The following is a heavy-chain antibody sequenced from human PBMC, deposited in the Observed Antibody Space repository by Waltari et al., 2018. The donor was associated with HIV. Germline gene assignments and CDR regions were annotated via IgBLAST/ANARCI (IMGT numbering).Heavy chain of an antibody. D-gene: IGHD1-20*01. CDR1: GSTFTGSY. CDR3: ARGFNWNYYYGMDV. J-gene: IGHJ6*02. Sequence: HVQRVQSGAEVTTPGACVEVSCKASGSTFTGSYLHWARHAPGQGLEWMGWINPNSGGTNYAQKFQGRVTMTRDTSISTAYMELSRLRSNDTAVYYCARGFNWNYYYGMDVWGQGTTITVSS. CDR2: INPNSGGT. V-gene: IGHV1-2*02.